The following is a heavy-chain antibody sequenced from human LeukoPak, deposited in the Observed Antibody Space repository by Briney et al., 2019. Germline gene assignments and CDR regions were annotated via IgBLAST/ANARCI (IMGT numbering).Heavy chain of an antibody. CDR1: GVSFDDYY. V-gene: IGHV4-34*01. CDR3: TRMTTGHDY. CDR2: INHSGYT. J-gene: IGHJ4*02. Sequence: SETLSLTCAVSGVSFDDYYWSWVRQTPGKGLEWIGEINHSGYTNDSPSLKSRVTLSIDTSRKQFSLNLRSVTVADAGIYYCTRMTTGHDYRGQGTLVTVSS. D-gene: IGHD4-17*01.